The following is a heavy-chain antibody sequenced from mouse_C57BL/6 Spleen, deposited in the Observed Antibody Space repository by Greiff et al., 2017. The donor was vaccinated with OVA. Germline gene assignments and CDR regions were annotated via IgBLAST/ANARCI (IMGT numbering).Heavy chain of an antibody. CDR2: ISSGGDYI. Sequence: EVKLMESGEGLVKPGGSLKLSCAASGFTFSSYAMSWVRQTPEKRLEWVAYISSGGDYIYYADTVKGRFPISRVNARNTLYLQMSSLKCEDTDVYYGKRDGGYDYPWFAYWGQGTLVTVSA. D-gene: IGHD2-4*01. CDR1: GFTFSSYA. J-gene: IGHJ3*01. CDR3: KRDGGYDYPWFAY. V-gene: IGHV5-9-1*02.